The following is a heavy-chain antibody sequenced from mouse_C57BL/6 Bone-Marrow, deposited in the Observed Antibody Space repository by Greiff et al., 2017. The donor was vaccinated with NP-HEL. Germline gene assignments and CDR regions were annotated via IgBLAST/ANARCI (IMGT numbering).Heavy chain of an antibody. Sequence: VHVKQSGAELVRPGASVKLSCTASGFNIKDYYMHWVKQRPEQGLEWIGRIDPEDGDTEYAPKFQGKATMTADTSSNTAYLQLSSLTSEDTAVYYCSVLWLRRSYWGQGTTLTVSS. V-gene: IGHV14-1*01. CDR2: IDPEDGDT. D-gene: IGHD2-2*01. CDR3: SVLWLRRSY. J-gene: IGHJ2*01. CDR1: GFNIKDYY.